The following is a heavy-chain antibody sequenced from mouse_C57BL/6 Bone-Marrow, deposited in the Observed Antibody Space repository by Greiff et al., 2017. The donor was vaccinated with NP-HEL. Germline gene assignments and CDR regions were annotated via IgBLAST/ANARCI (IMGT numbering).Heavy chain of an antibody. D-gene: IGHD1-1*01. CDR2: IHPNSGST. CDR1: GYTFTSYW. J-gene: IGHJ3*01. V-gene: IGHV1-64*01. Sequence: QVQLQQPGAELVKPGASVKLSCKASGYTFTSYWMHWVKQRPGQGLEWIGMIHPNSGSTNYNEKFKSKATLTVDKSSSTAYMQLSSLTSEDSVVYYCARQRKLRSSFAYWGQGTLVTVSA. CDR3: ARQRKLRSSFAY.